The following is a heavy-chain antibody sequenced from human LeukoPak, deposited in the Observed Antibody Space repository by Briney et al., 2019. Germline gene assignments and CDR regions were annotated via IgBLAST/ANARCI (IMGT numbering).Heavy chain of an antibody. Sequence: PGGSLRLSCAASGFTFSSYTINWVRQAPGRGREWVSSIRGSSYYIYYADSVGGRFTIPRDNAKNSVYLQINTLRAGDRPVFYWAIPPPFPVGYCIVVTAQANYGGQGPLSTAPS. CDR1: GFTFSSYT. CDR3: AIPPPFPVGYCIVVTAQANY. D-gene: IGHD2-15*01. CDR2: IRGSSYYI. J-gene: IGHJ4*02. V-gene: IGHV3-21*01.